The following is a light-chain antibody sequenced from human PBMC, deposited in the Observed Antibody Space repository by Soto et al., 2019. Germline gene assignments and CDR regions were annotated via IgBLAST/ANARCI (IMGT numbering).Light chain of an antibody. CDR2: DAS. J-gene: IGKJ4*01. CDR3: QQRSNWPLT. Sequence: EIVMTQSPATLSVSPGERATLSCRASQSVSNNYLAWYQQKPGQAPRLLIYDASNRATGIPARFSGSGSGTDFTLTISSLEPADFAVYYCQQRSNWPLTFGGGTKVDIK. CDR1: QSVSNNY. V-gene: IGKV3-11*01.